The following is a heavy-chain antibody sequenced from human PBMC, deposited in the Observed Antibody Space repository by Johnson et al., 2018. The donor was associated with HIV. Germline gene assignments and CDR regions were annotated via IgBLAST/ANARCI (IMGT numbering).Heavy chain of an antibody. D-gene: IGHD3-10*01. J-gene: IGHJ3*02. CDR2: ISYDGSNK. CDR1: GFTFSSYA. V-gene: IGHV3-30*04. CDR3: AKDVGLWFGELRSGDAFDI. Sequence: VQLVESGGGVVQPGRSLRLSCAASGFTFSSYAMHWVRQAPGKGLEWVAVISYDGSNKYYADSVKGRFTISRDNSKNTLYLQMNSLRAEDTALYYCAKDVGLWFGELRSGDAFDIWGQGTMVTVSS.